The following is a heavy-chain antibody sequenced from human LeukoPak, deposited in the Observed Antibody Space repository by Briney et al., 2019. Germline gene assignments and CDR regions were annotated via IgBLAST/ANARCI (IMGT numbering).Heavy chain of an antibody. J-gene: IGHJ5*02. CDR3: AKLANCGDDCYDRPHWFDP. Sequence: SETLSLTCTVSGGSMTGYYWAWIRQPPGKRLEWIGYVHSSGGTKYNPSLKSRVTVSIDMSKNQFSLNLRSVIAADTAAYYCAKLANCGDDCYDRPHWFDPWGQGRLVTVSS. CDR1: GGSMTGYY. D-gene: IGHD2-21*02. CDR2: VHSSGGT. V-gene: IGHV4-59*08.